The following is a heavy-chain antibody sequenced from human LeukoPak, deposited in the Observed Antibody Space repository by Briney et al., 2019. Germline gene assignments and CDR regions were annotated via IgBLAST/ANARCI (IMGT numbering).Heavy chain of an antibody. CDR1: GFTFSSYG. J-gene: IGHJ4*02. Sequence: PGRSLRLSCAASGFTFSSYGMHWVRQAPGKGLVWVAVMSYDGSNKYYADSVKGRFTISRDNSKNTLYLQMNSLRAEDTAVYYCAKGIPSDFWGQGTLVTVSS. CDR3: AKGIPSDF. V-gene: IGHV3-30*18. CDR2: MSYDGSNK.